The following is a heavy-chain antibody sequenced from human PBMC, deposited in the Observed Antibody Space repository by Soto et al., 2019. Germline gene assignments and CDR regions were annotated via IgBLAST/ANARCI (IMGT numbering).Heavy chain of an antibody. Sequence: QVQLQESGPGLVKPSGTLSLTCAVSGDSISSDKWWSWVRQPPGKGLEWIGEIHHSGRTNYNPSLKSRVPILVEKSKNQVSLELSSMTAAATAVYYCARGGDWQFDYWGQGTLVTVSS. CDR1: GDSISSDKW. CDR3: ARGGDWQFDY. D-gene: IGHD2-21*02. CDR2: IHHSGRT. V-gene: IGHV4-4*02. J-gene: IGHJ4*02.